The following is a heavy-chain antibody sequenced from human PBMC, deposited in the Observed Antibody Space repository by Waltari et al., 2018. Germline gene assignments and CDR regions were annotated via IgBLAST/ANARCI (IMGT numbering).Heavy chain of an antibody. V-gene: IGHV4-39*07. CDR3: ARARGIAVAGGENFDY. J-gene: IGHJ4*02. D-gene: IGHD6-19*01. CDR2: IYYSGSN. Sequence: QLQLQESGPGLVKPSATLSLTCTVPGGSISSSSYYWGWIRQPPGKGLEWIGSIYYSGSNYYNPSLKSRVTISVDTSKNQFSLKLSSVTAADTAVYYCARARGIAVAGGENFDYWGQGTLVTVSS. CDR1: GGSISSSSYY.